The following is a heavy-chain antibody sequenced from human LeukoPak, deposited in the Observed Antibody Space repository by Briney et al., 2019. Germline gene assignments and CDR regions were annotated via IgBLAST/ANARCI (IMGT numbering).Heavy chain of an antibody. CDR2: ISYDGSNK. V-gene: IGHV3-30*04. CDR3: APHYYDSGGYYSPDY. J-gene: IGHJ4*02. CDR1: GFIFSSYA. Sequence: WGSLRLSCAASGFIFSSYAMHWVRQGPGKGLEWVALISYDGSNKYYVDSVKGRFTISRDNSQNTLYLQMNSLRAEDTAVYYCAPHYYDSGGYYSPDYWGQGTLVTVSS. D-gene: IGHD3-22*01.